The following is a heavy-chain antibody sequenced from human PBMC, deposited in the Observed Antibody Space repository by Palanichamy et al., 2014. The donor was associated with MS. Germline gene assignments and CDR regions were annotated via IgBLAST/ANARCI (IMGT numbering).Heavy chain of an antibody. CDR3: ARDIPHNAFDI. J-gene: IGHJ3*02. V-gene: IGHV1-46*01. D-gene: IGHD2-21*01. CDR1: GCSFTSFY. Sequence: QVQLVQFGAEVKKPGASVKVSCKTSGCSFTSFYLHWVRQAPGQGLEWMGVMHPSDGGTSHAQKFRDRITLTRDTSTATVYMELSSLRSEDTAIYYCARDIPHNAFDIWGLGTMVAVSS. CDR2: MHPSDGGT.